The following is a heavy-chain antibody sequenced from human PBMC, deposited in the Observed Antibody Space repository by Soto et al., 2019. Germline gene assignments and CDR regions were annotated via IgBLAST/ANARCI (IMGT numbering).Heavy chain of an antibody. CDR1: GFTLSSYS. CDR2: ISSSSSYI. V-gene: IGHV3-21*01. J-gene: IGHJ4*02. CDR3: ARDMARIMITFGGVTTFDY. D-gene: IGHD3-16*01. Sequence: GGSLRLSCAASGFTLSSYSMNWVRQAPGKGLEWVSSISSSSSYIYYADSVKGRFTISRDNAKNSLYLQMNSLRAEDTAVYYCARDMARIMITFGGVTTFDYWGQGTLVTVSS.